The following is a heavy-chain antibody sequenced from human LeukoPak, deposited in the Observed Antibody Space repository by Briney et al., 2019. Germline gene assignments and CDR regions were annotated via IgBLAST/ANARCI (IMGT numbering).Heavy chain of an antibody. Sequence: GGSLRLSCAASGFPLSRYAMTWVRQAPGKGLEWVAVISYDGSNKYYADSVKGRFTISRDNSKNTLYLQMNSLRAEDTAVYYCAREFRDYGGSDAFDIWGQGTMVTVSS. CDR2: ISYDGSNK. CDR3: AREFRDYGGSDAFDI. D-gene: IGHD4-17*01. J-gene: IGHJ3*02. V-gene: IGHV3-30-3*01. CDR1: GFPLSRYA.